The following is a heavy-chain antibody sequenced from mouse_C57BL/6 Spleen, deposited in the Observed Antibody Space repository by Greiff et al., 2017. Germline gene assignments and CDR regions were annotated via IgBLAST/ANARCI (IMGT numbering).Heavy chain of an antibody. V-gene: IGHV1-82*01. CDR3: ARHDYDVSYYFDY. D-gene: IGHD2-4*01. CDR2: IYPGDGDT. CDR1: GYAFSSSW. Sequence: QVQLQQSGPELVKPGASVKISCKASGYAFSSSWMNWVKQRPGKGLEWIERIYPGDGDTNYNGKFKGKATLTADKSSSTAYMQLSSLTSEDSAVYFCARHDYDVSYYFDYWGQGTTLTVSS. J-gene: IGHJ2*01.